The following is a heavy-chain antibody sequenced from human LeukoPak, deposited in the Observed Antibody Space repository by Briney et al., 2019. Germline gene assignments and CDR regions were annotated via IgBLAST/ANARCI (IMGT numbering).Heavy chain of an antibody. D-gene: IGHD1-7*01. CDR3: ARDRNYAFDN. Sequence: GVLRLSCAASGFTFSDYSMNWVRQAPGKGLEWISYIGISSGKTNYADSVKGRFTISGGNAKNSLYLQMNSLRVEDTAVYYCARDRNYAFDNWGQGILVTVSS. CDR1: GFTFSDYS. J-gene: IGHJ4*02. V-gene: IGHV3-48*04. CDR2: IGISSGKT.